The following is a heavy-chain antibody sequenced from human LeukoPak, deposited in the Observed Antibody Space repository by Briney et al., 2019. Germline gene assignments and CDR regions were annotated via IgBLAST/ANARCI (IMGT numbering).Heavy chain of an antibody. D-gene: IGHD3-22*01. Sequence: GGSLRLSCAASGFTFSSYWMSWVRQAPGKGLEWVSGINWNGGNTGYADSVKGRFTISRDNAKNSLYLQMNSLRAEDTALYYCARAYSSGNFDYWGQGTLVTVSS. J-gene: IGHJ4*02. CDR1: GFTFSSYW. V-gene: IGHV3-20*04. CDR3: ARAYSSGNFDY. CDR2: INWNGGNT.